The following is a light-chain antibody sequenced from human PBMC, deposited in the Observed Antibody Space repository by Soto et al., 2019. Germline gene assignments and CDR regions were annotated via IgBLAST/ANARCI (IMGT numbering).Light chain of an antibody. J-gene: IGKJ5*01. CDR2: GTS. CDR1: LNVNSY. V-gene: IGKV3-20*01. CDR3: QQYGRSIT. Sequence: VLTQSPATLSLSPGERSTLSCRASLNVNSYLAWYQQKPGQAPRLLIYGTSSRATGIPDRLSGSGSGTEFTLTISRMEPEDFAVFYCQQYGRSITFGHGTRLEIK.